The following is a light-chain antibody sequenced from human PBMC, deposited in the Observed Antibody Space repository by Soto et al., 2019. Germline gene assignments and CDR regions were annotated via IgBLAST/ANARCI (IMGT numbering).Light chain of an antibody. V-gene: IGLV2-8*01. CDR2: EVS. CDR1: SSDVGGYNY. J-gene: IGLJ1*01. CDR3: SSYAGSNNRYV. Sequence: QCVLTQPPSASGSPGQSVTISCTGTSSDVGGYNYVSWYQHHPGKAPKLMIYEVSKRPSGVPDRFSGSKSGNTASLTVSGLQAEDEADYYCSSYAGSNNRYVFGTGTKVTVL.